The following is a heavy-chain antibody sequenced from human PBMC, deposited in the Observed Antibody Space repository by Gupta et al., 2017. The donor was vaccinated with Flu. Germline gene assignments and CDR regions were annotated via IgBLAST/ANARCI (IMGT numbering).Heavy chain of an antibody. CDR3: AREGDSRSWGPSYYYYYGMDV. Sequence: QVQLVESGGGVVQPGRSLRLSCAASGFTFSSYGMHWVRQAPGKGLEWVAVIWYDGSNKYYADSVKGRFTISRDNSKNTLYLQMNSLRAEDTAVYYCAREGDSRSWGPSYYYYYGMDVWGQGTTVTVSS. D-gene: IGHD6-13*01. V-gene: IGHV3-33*01. CDR1: GFTFSSYG. J-gene: IGHJ6*02. CDR2: IWYDGSNK.